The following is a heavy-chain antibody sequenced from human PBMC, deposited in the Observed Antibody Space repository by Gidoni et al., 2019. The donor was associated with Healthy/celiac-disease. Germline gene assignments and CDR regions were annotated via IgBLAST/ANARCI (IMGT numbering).Heavy chain of an antibody. V-gene: IGHV4-4*02. CDR1: GGSISSSHG. CDR2: IYHSGST. J-gene: IGHJ5*02. CDR3: ARDDSSGWINLFDP. Sequence: QVQLQESGPGLVKPSGTLSLTCAVSGGSISSSHGWSWVRQPPGKGLEWIGEIYHSGSTNYNPSLKSRVTISVDKSKNQFSLKLSSVTAADTAVYYCARDDSSGWINLFDPWGQGTLVTVSS. D-gene: IGHD6-19*01.